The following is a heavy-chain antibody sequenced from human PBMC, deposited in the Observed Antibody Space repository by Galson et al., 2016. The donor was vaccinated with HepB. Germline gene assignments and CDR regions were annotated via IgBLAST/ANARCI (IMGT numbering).Heavy chain of an antibody. Sequence: SVKVSCKASAYRFTSYGISWVRQAPGQGLEWMGWISVNNGNTNCAQKFQGRVTMTTDTSTTTAYMELRSLRSDDTAVYYCARALSSDYGDNRRLDYWGQGTLVTVSS. J-gene: IGHJ4*02. D-gene: IGHD4-23*01. CDR3: ARALSSDYGDNRRLDY. CDR1: AYRFTSYG. V-gene: IGHV1-18*01. CDR2: ISVNNGNT.